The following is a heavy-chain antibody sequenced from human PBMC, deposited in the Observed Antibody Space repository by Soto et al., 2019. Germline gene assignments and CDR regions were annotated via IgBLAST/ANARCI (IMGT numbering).Heavy chain of an antibody. J-gene: IGHJ4*02. Sequence: SVKVSCKASGGTFSSYAISWVRQAPGQGLEWMGGIIPIFGTANYAQKFQGRVTITADESTSTAYMELSGLRSEDTAVYYCARDPLAYCGGDCYSNLYYFDYWGQGTLVTVSS. D-gene: IGHD2-21*02. CDR1: GGTFSSYA. CDR3: ARDPLAYCGGDCYSNLYYFDY. V-gene: IGHV1-69*13. CDR2: IIPIFGTA.